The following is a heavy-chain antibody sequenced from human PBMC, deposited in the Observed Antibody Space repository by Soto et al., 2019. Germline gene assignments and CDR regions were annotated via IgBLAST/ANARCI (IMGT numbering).Heavy chain of an antibody. CDR2: IKSKTDGGTT. D-gene: IGHD5-12*01. J-gene: IGHJ4*02. CDR1: GFTFSNAW. CDR3: TTDLDEVGYNSFDY. Sequence: EVQLVESGGGLVKPGGSLRLSCAASGFTFSNAWMNWVRQAPGKGLEWVGRIKSKTDGGTTDYAAPVKGRFTISRDDSKNTLYLQMNSLKTEDTAVYYCTTDLDEVGYNSFDYWGQGTLVTVSS. V-gene: IGHV3-15*07.